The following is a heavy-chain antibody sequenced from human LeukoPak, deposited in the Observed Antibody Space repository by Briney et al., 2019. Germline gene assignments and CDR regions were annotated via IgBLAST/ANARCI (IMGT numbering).Heavy chain of an antibody. J-gene: IGHJ4*02. CDR2: ISSSGSTI. CDR1: GFTFSSYE. CDR3: AKEAALRD. D-gene: IGHD4-17*01. V-gene: IGHV3-48*03. Sequence: GGPLDLSGAASGFTFSSYELNWFRPPPGKGLGWVSYISSSGSTIYYAGSVQGRFTISRDNAKNSLYLQMNSLRAEDTAVYYCAKEAALRDWGQGTLVTVSS.